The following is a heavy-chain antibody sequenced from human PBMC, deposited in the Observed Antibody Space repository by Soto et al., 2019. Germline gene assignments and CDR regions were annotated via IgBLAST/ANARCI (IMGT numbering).Heavy chain of an antibody. D-gene: IGHD4-17*01. CDR1: GCNFHTYW. V-gene: IGHV5-51*01. CDR3: ARPTDYHYGMQV. Sequence: GESLKISCKGSGCNFHTYWIAWVRQMPGKGLEWMGFIYPHDSDTRYSPSFRGQVTISADKSINTAYLQWTSLKASDTAIYFCARPTDYHYGMQVWGQGTTVTVSS. J-gene: IGHJ6*02. CDR2: IYPHDSDT.